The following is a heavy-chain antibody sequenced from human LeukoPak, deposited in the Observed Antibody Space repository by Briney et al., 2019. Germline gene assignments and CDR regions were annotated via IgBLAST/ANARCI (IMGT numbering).Heavy chain of an antibody. CDR3: SYDSSGYLHY. CDR1: GYTFTSYG. J-gene: IGHJ4*02. Sequence: ASVKVSCKASGYTFTSYGISWVRQAPGQGLEWMGWISAYNGNTNYAQKLQGRVTTTTDTSTSTAYMELRSLRSDDTAVYYCSYDSSGYLHYWGQGTLVTVSS. D-gene: IGHD3-22*01. V-gene: IGHV1-18*01. CDR2: ISAYNGNT.